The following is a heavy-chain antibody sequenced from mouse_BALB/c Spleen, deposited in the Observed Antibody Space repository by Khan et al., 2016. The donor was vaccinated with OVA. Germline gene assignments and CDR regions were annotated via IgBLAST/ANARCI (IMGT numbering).Heavy chain of an antibody. J-gene: IGHJ1*01. V-gene: IGHV2-9*02. Sequence: VQLKQSGPGLVAPSQSLSITRTVSGFSLTSYGVHWVRQPPGKGLEWLGLIWAGGSTNYNSALMSRLTINKDNSKSQVILKMNSLQTDDTAMYYCASDYGSSFEYFYAWGAWTSVTVSS. CDR1: GFSLTSYG. D-gene: IGHD1-1*01. CDR3: ASDYGSSFEYFYA. CDR2: IWAGGST.